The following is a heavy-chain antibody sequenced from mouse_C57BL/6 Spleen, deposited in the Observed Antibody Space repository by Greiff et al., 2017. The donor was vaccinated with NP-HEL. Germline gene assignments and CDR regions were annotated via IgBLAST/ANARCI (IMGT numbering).Heavy chain of an antibody. CDR3: TPLRLRAMDY. J-gene: IGHJ4*01. Sequence: EVQGVESGGGLVQPGGSMKLSCAASGFTFSDAWMDWVRQSPEKGLEWVAEIRNKANNHATYYAESVKGRFTISRDDSKSSVYLQMNSLRAEDTGIYYCTPLRLRAMDYWGQGTSVTVSS. D-gene: IGHD3-2*02. CDR2: IRNKANNHAT. CDR1: GFTFSDAW. V-gene: IGHV6-6*01.